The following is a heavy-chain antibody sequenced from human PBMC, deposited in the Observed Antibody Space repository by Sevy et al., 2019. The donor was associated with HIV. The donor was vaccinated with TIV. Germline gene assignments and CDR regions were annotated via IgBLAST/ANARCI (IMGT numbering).Heavy chain of an antibody. CDR2: INPNSGGT. CDR3: ARANVVVPAAYVYYYYMDV. CDR1: GYTFTGYY. V-gene: IGHV1-2*04. D-gene: IGHD2-2*01. Sequence: ASVKVSCKASGYTFTGYYMHWVRQAPGQGLEWMGWINPNSGGTNYAQKFQGWVTMTRDTSISTAYMELSRLRSDDTDVYYCARANVVVPAAYVYYYYMDVWGKGTTVTVSS. J-gene: IGHJ6*03.